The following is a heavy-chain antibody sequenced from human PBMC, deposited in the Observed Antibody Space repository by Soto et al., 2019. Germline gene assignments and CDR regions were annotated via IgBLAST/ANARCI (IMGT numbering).Heavy chain of an antibody. CDR2: INAGNGNT. CDR3: ARRAGTTVPFDY. D-gene: IGHD1-7*01. V-gene: IGHV1-3*01. Sequence: ASVKVSCKASGYTFTSYAMHWVRQAPGQRLEWMGWINAGNGNTKYSQKFQGRVTITRDTSASTAYMELSSLRSEDTAVYYCARRAGTTVPFDYWGQGTLVTVSS. CDR1: GYTFTSYA. J-gene: IGHJ4*02.